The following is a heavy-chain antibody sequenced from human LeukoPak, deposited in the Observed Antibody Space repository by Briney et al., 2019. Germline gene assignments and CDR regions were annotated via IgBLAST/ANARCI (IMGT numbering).Heavy chain of an antibody. D-gene: IGHD5-24*01. CDR1: GYTLTELS. CDR3: ATDRMGNWFDP. J-gene: IGHJ5*02. CDR2: FDPEDGET. V-gene: IGHV1-24*01. Sequence: VASVKVSCKVSGYTLTELSMHWVRQAPGRGLGWMGGFDPEDGETIYAQKFQGRVTMTEDTSTDTAYMELSSLRSEDTAVYYCATDRMGNWFDPWGQGTLVTVSS.